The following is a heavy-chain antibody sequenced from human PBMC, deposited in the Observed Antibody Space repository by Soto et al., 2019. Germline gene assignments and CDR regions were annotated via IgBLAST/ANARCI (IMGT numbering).Heavy chain of an antibody. CDR3: ARCVAGPYFDY. CDR2: IISILGIA. CDR1: GGTFSSYT. J-gene: IGHJ4*02. Sequence: QVQLVPSGAEVKKPGSSVKVSCKASGGTFSSYTISWVRQAPGQGLEWMGRIISILGIANYAQKFQGRVMIAADKGTSSAYVELSSLRSEDTDVYYCARCVAGPYFDYSGQRALVTDSS. V-gene: IGHV1-69*02. D-gene: IGHD2-15*01.